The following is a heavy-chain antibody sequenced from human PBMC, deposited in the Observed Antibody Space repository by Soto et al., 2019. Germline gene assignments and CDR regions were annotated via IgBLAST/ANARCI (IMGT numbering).Heavy chain of an antibody. V-gene: IGHV4-61*01. CDR1: GASLSSGSYY. Sequence: ASETLSLTCTVSGASLSSGSYYWSWIRQPPGKGLEWIGYFYYTGTTKYNPSLESRVTISADTSKNQFSLNLTSVTAADTAVYYCARISYWVKDPWGQGALVTVSS. J-gene: IGHJ5*02. D-gene: IGHD2-8*02. CDR2: FYYTGTT. CDR3: ARISYWVKDP.